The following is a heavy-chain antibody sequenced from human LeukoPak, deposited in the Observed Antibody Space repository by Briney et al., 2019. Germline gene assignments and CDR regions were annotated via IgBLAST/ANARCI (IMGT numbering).Heavy chain of an antibody. Sequence: GGSLRLSCAASGFTFSSSAMSWVRQAPGKGLEWVSAISNNGGYTYYADSVQGRFTISRDNSKSTLCLQMNSLRAEDTAVYYCAKERPLIVGATYYWGQGTLVTVSS. V-gene: IGHV3-23*01. CDR1: GFTFSSSA. CDR2: ISNNGGYT. D-gene: IGHD1-26*01. CDR3: AKERPLIVGATYY. J-gene: IGHJ4*02.